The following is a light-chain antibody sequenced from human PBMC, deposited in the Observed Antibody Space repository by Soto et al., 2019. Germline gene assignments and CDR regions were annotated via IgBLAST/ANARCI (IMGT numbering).Light chain of an antibody. CDR2: DAS. V-gene: IGKV3-11*01. CDR1: QNVNTF. Sequence: EIVLTQSPATPSLSPSGRTTLSCRADQNVNTFLTWYQQKPGQAPRLLIYDASNRATGIPARFSGSGSGTDFTLTISSLEPEDFAVYYCQQRRNWPLTFGGGTKVEV. CDR3: QQRRNWPLT. J-gene: IGKJ4*01.